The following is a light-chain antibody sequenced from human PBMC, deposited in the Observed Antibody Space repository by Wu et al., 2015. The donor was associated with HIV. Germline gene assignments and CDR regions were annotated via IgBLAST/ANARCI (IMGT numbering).Light chain of an antibody. J-gene: IGKJ4*01. CDR1: QSITTN. CDR3: QQRSKWPLT. CDR2: GAS. V-gene: IGKV3-15*01. Sequence: EIMMRQSPATLSVSPGERVTLSCRASQSITTNLAWYQQKPGQAPRLLIYGASSRATGIPARFSGSGSGTDFTLTVSSLQTEDFAVYYCQQRSKWPLTFGGGTKVEVK.